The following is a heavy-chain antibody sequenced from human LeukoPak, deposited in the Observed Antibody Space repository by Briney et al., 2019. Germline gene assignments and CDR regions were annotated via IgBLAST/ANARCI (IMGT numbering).Heavy chain of an antibody. CDR1: GYTFTSYY. CDR2: INPSGGST. D-gene: IGHD1-26*01. J-gene: IGHJ3*02. V-gene: IGHV1-46*01. Sequence: ASVKVSCKASGYTFTSYYIHWVRQAPGQGLEWMGIINPSGGSTSYAQKFQGRVTMTRDTSTSTVYMELSSLRSEDTAVYYCAIAYSGSYMSLDIWGQGTMVTVSS. CDR3: AIAYSGSYMSLDI.